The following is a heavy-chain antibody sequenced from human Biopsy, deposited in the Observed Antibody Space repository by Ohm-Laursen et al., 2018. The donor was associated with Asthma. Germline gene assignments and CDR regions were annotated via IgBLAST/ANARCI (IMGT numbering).Heavy chain of an antibody. CDR1: GAYIGSRDHH. CDR3: ARVASYGDLYFGIDV. V-gene: IGHV4-30-4*02. J-gene: IGHJ6*02. CDR2: VFWSGTT. Sequence: SDTLSLTCTVGGAYIGSRDHHWSWIRQSPGTGLEWVGFVFWSGTTHYNRSLERRLSISIDTTRNEFSMTLRSVTVADTAVYFCARVASYGDLYFGIDVWGPGTTVSVS. D-gene: IGHD4-17*01.